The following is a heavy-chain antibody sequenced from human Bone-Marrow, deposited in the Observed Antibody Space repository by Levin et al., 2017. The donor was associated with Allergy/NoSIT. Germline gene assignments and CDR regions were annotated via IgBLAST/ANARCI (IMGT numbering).Heavy chain of an antibody. CDR2: IYYSGNT. CDR1: GGSISRGDY. Sequence: SQTLSLTCTVSGGSISRGDYWSWIRQSPGKGLEWIGYIYYSGNTYYNPSFKSRISISVDTSKNQFSLQLSSVTAADTAVYFCARETSLGRGVLARIPARRPSQYYFYMDVWGKGTTVAVSS. CDR3: ARETSLGRGVLARIPARRPSQYYFYMDV. J-gene: IGHJ6*03. V-gene: IGHV4-30-4*01. D-gene: IGHD3-10*01.